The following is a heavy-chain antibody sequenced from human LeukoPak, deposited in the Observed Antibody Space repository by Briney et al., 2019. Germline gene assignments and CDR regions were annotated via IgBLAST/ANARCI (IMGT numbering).Heavy chain of an antibody. V-gene: IGHV4-59*01. CDR3: VRVKSRDYYYYGMDV. CDR1: GGSISSYF. CDR2: IYYSGST. Sequence: SETLSLTCAVSGGSISSYFWSWIRQPPGKGLDWIGYIYYSGSTNYNPSLKSRVTISVDTSKNQFSLKVRSVTAADTAVYYCVRVKSRDYYYYGMDVWGQGTTVTVSS. J-gene: IGHJ6*02.